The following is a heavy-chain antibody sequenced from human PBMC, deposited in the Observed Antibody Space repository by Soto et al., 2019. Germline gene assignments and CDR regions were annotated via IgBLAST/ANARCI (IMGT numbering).Heavy chain of an antibody. CDR1: GLSVTSYT. Sequence: SETMPLTCIFYGLSVTSYTWSLVRQPANKGLEWIGRVFSSVSATYSPSLKSRVRISMDTPENRISLKLDSVTAADAGVYYCTRDGMTTGDTWGPGTLVTVSS. CDR3: TRDGMTTGDT. V-gene: IGHV4-4*07. CDR2: VFSSVSA. J-gene: IGHJ4*02. D-gene: IGHD2-21*02.